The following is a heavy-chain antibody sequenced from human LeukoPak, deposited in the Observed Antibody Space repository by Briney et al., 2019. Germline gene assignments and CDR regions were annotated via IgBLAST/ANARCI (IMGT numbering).Heavy chain of an antibody. D-gene: IGHD3-10*02. J-gene: IGHJ6*04. CDR2: INQDGGQK. CDR1: GFTFSSYW. Sequence: GGSLRLSCAASGFTFSSYWMRWVRQAPGRGLEWVANINQDGGQKNYMDSVKGRFTVSRDNAKNSLYLQMNSLRAEDTAVYYCAELGITMIGGVWGKGTTVTISS. V-gene: IGHV3-7*01. CDR3: AELGITMIGGV.